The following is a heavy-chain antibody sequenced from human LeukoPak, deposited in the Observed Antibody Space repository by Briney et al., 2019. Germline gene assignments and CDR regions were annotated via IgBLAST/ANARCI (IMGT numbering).Heavy chain of an antibody. CDR1: GFTFSSYA. V-gene: IGHV3-30-3*01. CDR2: ISYDGSNK. J-gene: IGHJ5*02. D-gene: IGHD1-26*01. CDR3: ARGRIMGATRACPYH. Sequence: GGSLRLSCAASGFTFSSYAMHWVRQAPGKGLEWVAVISYDGSNKYYADSVKGRFTISRDNSKNTLYLQMNSLRAEDTAVYYSARGRIMGATRACPYHWGQGTLVTVSS.